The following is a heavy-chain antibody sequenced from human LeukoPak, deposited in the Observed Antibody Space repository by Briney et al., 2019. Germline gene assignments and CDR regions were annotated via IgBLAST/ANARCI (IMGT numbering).Heavy chain of an antibody. Sequence: PGGSLRLSCAASGFTFSSYAMSWVRQAPGKGLEWVSAISGSGGSTYCADSVKGRFTISRDNSKNTLYLQMNSLRAEDAAVYYCASGDYSSGWYLDYWGQGTLVTVSS. CDR2: ISGSGGST. CDR3: ASGDYSSGWYLDY. V-gene: IGHV3-23*01. CDR1: GFTFSSYA. D-gene: IGHD6-19*01. J-gene: IGHJ4*02.